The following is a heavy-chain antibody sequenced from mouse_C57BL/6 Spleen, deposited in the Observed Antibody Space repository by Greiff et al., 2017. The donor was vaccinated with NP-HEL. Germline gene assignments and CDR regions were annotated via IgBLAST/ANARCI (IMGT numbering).Heavy chain of an antibody. CDR3: ARGGIEDSSGYYFDY. CDR1: GYTFTSYW. V-gene: IGHV1-61*01. D-gene: IGHD3-2*02. Sequence: VQLQQSGAELAKPGASVKLSCKASGYTFTSYWMDWVKQRPGQGLEWIGNIYPSDSETHYNQKFKDKATLTVDKSSSTAYMQLSSLTSEDSAVYYCARGGIEDSSGYYFDYWGQGTTLTVSS. J-gene: IGHJ2*01. CDR2: IYPSDSET.